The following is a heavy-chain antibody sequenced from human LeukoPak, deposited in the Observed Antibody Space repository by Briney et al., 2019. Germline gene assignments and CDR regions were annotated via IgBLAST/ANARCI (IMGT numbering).Heavy chain of an antibody. V-gene: IGHV4-30-4*01. CDR2: IYYSGST. J-gene: IGHJ4*02. D-gene: IGHD2-15*01. CDR3: ARDLNAARTRSFDY. Sequence: SETLSLTCTVSGGSISSGDYYWSWIRQPPGKGLEWIGYIYYSGSTYYNPSLKSRVTISVDTSKNQFSLKLSSVTAADTAVYYCARDLNAARTRSFDYWGQGTLVTVSS. CDR1: GGSISSGDYY.